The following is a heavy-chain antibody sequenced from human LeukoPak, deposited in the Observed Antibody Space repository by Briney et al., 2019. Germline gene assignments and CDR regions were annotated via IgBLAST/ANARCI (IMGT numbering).Heavy chain of an antibody. Sequence: SETLSLTCTVSGYSISSGYYWGWIRQPPGKGLEWIGYIYYSGNTNYNPSLKSRVTISVDTSKNQFSLKLSSVTAADTAVYYCARHFIVGAAPYFDYWGQGTLVTVSS. J-gene: IGHJ4*02. CDR2: IYYSGNT. CDR1: GYSISSGYY. V-gene: IGHV4-61*01. CDR3: ARHFIVGAAPYFDY. D-gene: IGHD1-26*01.